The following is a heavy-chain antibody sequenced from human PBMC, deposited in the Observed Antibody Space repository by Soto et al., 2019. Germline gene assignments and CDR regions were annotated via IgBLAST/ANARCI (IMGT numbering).Heavy chain of an antibody. J-gene: IGHJ4*02. Sequence: EVQLLASGGGLVQPGGSLRLSCAASGFTFSSYAMNWVRQAPGKGPEWVSFISGTGDSTYYADSVKGRSTISRDNSRNTLYLQMNSLRAEDTAIYYCAKRAGDGYLDYWGQGSLVTVSS. CDR2: ISGTGDST. CDR1: GFTFSSYA. CDR3: AKRAGDGYLDY. V-gene: IGHV3-23*01. D-gene: IGHD4-17*01.